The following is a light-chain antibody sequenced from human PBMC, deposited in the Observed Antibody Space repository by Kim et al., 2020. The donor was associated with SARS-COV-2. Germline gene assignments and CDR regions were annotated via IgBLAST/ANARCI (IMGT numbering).Light chain of an antibody. CDR1: QTISNL. J-gene: IGKJ2*01. CDR3: QHYNGY. Sequence: STLSASVGDRVTITCRASQTISNLLAWYQQKPGKAPRLLIHKASGLESGVPSRFSGSGSGTEFTLTISSLQPDDFATYYCQHYNGYFGQGTKLEIK. V-gene: IGKV1-5*03. CDR2: KAS.